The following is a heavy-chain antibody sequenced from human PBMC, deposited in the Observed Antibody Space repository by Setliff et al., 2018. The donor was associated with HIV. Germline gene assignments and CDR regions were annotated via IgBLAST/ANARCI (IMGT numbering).Heavy chain of an antibody. CDR3: AREGGTTEGNIVIVTAPFFYLDV. Sequence: ASVKVSCKASGYSFSTYYMHWVRQAPGQGLEWMGVINPSGGTTRYAQKFQGRVTLTRDTSTNTVYMEVSSLTSEDTAVYYCAREGGTTEGNIVIVTAPFFYLDVWGRGTL. CDR1: GYSFSTYY. CDR2: INPSGGTT. V-gene: IGHV1-46*01. J-gene: IGHJ2*01. D-gene: IGHD2-21*02.